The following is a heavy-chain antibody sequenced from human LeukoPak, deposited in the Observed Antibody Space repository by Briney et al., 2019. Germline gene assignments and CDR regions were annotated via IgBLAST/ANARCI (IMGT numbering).Heavy chain of an antibody. D-gene: IGHD2-15*01. CDR2: IIPIFGTA. Sequence: GASVKVSCKASGGTFSSYAIGWVRQAPGQGLEWMGGIIPIFGTANYAQKFQGRVTITADESTSTAYMELSSLRSEDTAVYYCARAAIGGYYYYYYYMDVWGKGTTVTISS. V-gene: IGHV1-69*13. CDR3: ARAAIGGYYYYYYYMDV. J-gene: IGHJ6*03. CDR1: GGTFSSYA.